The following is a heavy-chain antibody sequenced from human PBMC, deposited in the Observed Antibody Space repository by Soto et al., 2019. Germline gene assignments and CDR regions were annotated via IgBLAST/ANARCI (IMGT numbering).Heavy chain of an antibody. Sequence: EVQLLESGGDLVQPGGSLRLSCAASGLNFNDYAMTWVRQAPGKGLEWVSSVSTRGDITYYSDSVEGRFTISRDNSKNTLFLHMNSLRAEDTALYYCARGDRGGSGSPASYYYSGLDVWGQGTTVTVSS. CDR1: GLNFNDYA. J-gene: IGHJ6*02. CDR3: ARGDRGGSGSPASYYYSGLDV. V-gene: IGHV3-23*01. CDR2: VSTRGDIT. D-gene: IGHD3-10*01.